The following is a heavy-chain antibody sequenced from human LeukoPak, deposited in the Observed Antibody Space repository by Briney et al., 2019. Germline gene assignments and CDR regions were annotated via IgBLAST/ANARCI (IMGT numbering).Heavy chain of an antibody. CDR2: ISAYNGNT. CDR1: GYTFTSYG. Sequence: EASVTVSCKASGYTFTSYGISWVRQAPGQGLEWMGWISAYNGNTNYAQKLQGRVTMTTDTSTSTAYMELSSLRSEDTAVYYCASPERGYSYGYDAFDIWGQGTMVTVSS. V-gene: IGHV1-18*01. J-gene: IGHJ3*02. D-gene: IGHD5-18*01. CDR3: ASPERGYSYGYDAFDI.